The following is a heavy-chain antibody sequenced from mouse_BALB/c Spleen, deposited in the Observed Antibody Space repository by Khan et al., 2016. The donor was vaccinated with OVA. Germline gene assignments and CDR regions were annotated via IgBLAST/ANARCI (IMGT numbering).Heavy chain of an antibody. CDR3: SRSNWDVAWFAY. Sequence: EVQLQQSGTVLARPGASVKMSCKASGYTFTSYWMHWVKQRPGQGLEWIGDIYPGNTDTNYNQKFKGKAKLTAVTSTSTAHMELYSLTNEDSAVYYCSRSNWDVAWFAYWGQGTLVTVSA. CDR1: GYTFTSYW. CDR2: IYPGNTDT. D-gene: IGHD4-1*01. J-gene: IGHJ3*01. V-gene: IGHV1-5*01.